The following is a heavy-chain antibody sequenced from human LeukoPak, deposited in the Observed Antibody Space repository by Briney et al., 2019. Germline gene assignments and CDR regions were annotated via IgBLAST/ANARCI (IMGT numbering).Heavy chain of an antibody. V-gene: IGHV4-30-2*01. D-gene: IGHD6-13*01. CDR1: GGSISSGGYY. CDR2: IYHSGST. J-gene: IGHJ4*02. CDR3: ARLAFQIAGLDY. Sequence: SETLSLTCTVSGGSISSGGYYWSWIRQPPGKGLEWIGYIYHSGSTYYNPSLKSRVTISVDRSKNQFSLKLSSVTAADTAVYYCARLAFQIAGLDYWGQGTLVTVSS.